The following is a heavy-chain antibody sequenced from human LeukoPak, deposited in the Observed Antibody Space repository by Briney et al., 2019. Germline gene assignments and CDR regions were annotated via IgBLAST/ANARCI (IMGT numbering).Heavy chain of an antibody. V-gene: IGHV4-59*08. CDR3: MRRDTGWNYSDY. J-gene: IGHJ4*02. Sequence: SETLSLTSGVSGGSIYSHYWGRIRQPPRKGLEWIGDIYYKGNTNYNPSLKSRVTISLDTSKNHLSLTLTSVVAADTAIYYCMRRDTGWNYSDYWGQGILVTVSS. CDR1: GGSIYSHY. CDR2: IYYKGNT. D-gene: IGHD6-19*01.